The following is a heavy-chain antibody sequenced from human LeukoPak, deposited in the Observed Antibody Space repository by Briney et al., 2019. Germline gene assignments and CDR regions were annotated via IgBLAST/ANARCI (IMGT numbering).Heavy chain of an antibody. CDR3: AKGTTMVRGVIITFDD. J-gene: IGHJ4*02. V-gene: IGHV3-23*01. Sequence: GGSLRLSCAASGFSFSSYGMNWVRQAPGKGLEWVSGISNSGGRTYYADSVKGRFTISRDNTKNTLYLQMNSLRAEDTAVYYCAKGTTMVRGVIITFDDWGQGTLVTVSS. CDR2: ISNSGGRT. D-gene: IGHD3-10*01. CDR1: GFSFSSYG.